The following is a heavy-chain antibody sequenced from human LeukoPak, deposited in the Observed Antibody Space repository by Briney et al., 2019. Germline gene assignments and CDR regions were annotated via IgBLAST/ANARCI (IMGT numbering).Heavy chain of an antibody. CDR1: GFTFTNYA. CDR3: ARDVSSGSWYRAGDY. CDR2: VSVTGGST. Sequence: GGSLRLSCAASGFTFTNYAMSWVRQAPGKGLEWVSTVSVTGGSTYYADSAKGRFTISRDNSKNTLYLQMNSLRAEDTSIYYCARDVSSGSWYRAGDYWGQGTLVTVSS. V-gene: IGHV3-23*01. D-gene: IGHD6-13*01. J-gene: IGHJ4*02.